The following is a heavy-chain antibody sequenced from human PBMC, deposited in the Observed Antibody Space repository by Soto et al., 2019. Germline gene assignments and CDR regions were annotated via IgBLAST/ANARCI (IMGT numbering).Heavy chain of an antibody. Sequence: QVQLVQSGAEVKKPGASVKVSCKASGYTFTSYYMHWVRQAPGQGLEWMGIINPSGGSTSYAQKFQGRVTMTRDTSTSTVYMELSSLRSEDTAVYYCARGLVPVTFGGVIPPYGMDVWGQGTTVTVSS. J-gene: IGHJ6*02. D-gene: IGHD3-16*02. CDR1: GYTFTSYY. V-gene: IGHV1-46*01. CDR2: INPSGGST. CDR3: ARGLVPVTFGGVIPPYGMDV.